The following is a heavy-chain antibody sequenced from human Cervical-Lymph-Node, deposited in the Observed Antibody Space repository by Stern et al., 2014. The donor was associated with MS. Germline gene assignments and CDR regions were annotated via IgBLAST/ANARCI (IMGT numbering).Heavy chain of an antibody. CDR2: SYPGDSDA. J-gene: IGHJ2*01. Sequence: VQLVQPGAVAKEPGEFLKISCQTSGYSFTNYWIGWVRQLPGPGLEWMGISYPGDSDAKYSPSFLGQVPISADKSTNTAYVQWSSLKASDTATYYCARRAGYCSRTNCYAYWYFDLWGRGTLVTVSS. CDR1: GYSFTNYW. D-gene: IGHD2-2*01. V-gene: IGHV5-51*01. CDR3: ARRAGYCSRTNCYAYWYFDL.